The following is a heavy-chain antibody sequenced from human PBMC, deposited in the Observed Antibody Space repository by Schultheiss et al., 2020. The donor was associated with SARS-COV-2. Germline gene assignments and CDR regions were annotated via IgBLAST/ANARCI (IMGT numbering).Heavy chain of an antibody. CDR1: GGSFSGYY. J-gene: IGHJ6*02. D-gene: IGHD3-3*01. Sequence: SETLSLTCAVYGGSFSGYYWSWIRQPPGKGLEWIGEINHSGSTNYNPSLKSRVTISVDTSKNQFSLKLSSVTAADTAVYYCARVPVYDFWSGYYSYYYYYGMDVWGQGTTVTVSS. V-gene: IGHV4-34*01. CDR3: ARVPVYDFWSGYYSYYYYYGMDV. CDR2: INHSGST.